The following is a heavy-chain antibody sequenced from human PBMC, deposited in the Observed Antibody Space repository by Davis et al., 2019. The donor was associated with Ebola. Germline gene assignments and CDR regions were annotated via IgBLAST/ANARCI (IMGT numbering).Heavy chain of an antibody. J-gene: IGHJ4*02. D-gene: IGHD6-19*01. Sequence: ASVKVSCKASGGTFSSYAISWVRQAPGQGLEWMGRIIPILGIANYAQKFQGRVTITRDTSASTAYMELSSLRSEDTAVYYCARDRVYSSGWDNWDQGTLVTVSS. CDR3: ARDRVYSSGWDN. V-gene: IGHV1-69*04. CDR2: IIPILGIA. CDR1: GGTFSSYA.